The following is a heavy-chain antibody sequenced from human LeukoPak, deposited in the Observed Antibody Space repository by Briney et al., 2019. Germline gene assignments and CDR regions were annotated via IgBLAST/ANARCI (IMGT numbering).Heavy chain of an antibody. CDR3: TTRYCSGGSCYVPFDY. Sequence: GGSLRLSCAASGFTFPNAWMSWLRQAPGKGLEWVGHIKSRTDGGTTDYAAPVKGRFTISRDDSENTLYLQMNSLKTEDTAVYYCTTRYCSGGSCYVPFDYWGQGTLVTVSS. J-gene: IGHJ4*02. V-gene: IGHV3-15*01. CDR2: IKSRTDGGTT. CDR1: GFTFPNAW. D-gene: IGHD2-15*01.